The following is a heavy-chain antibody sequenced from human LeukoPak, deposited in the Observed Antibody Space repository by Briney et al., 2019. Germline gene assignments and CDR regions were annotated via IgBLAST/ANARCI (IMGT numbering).Heavy chain of an antibody. Sequence: ASVKVSCKASGYTFTSYAMNWVRQAPGQGLEWMGWINTNTGNPTYAQGITGRFAFSLDTSVSTAYLQISSLKAEDTAVYYCARDGEGYCSSTSCSDYWGQGTLVTVSS. CDR1: GYTFTSYA. J-gene: IGHJ4*02. V-gene: IGHV7-4-1*02. CDR3: ARDGEGYCSSTSCSDY. D-gene: IGHD2-2*01. CDR2: INTNTGNP.